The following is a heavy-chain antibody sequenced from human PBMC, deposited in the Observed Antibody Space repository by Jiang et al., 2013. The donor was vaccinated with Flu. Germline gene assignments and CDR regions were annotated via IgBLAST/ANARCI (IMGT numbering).Heavy chain of an antibody. CDR1: GFTVSSNY. Sequence: LLESGGGLIQPGGSLRLSCAASGFTVSSNYMSWVRQAPGKGLEWVAVISYDGSNKYYADSVKGRFTISRDNSKNTLYLQMNSLRAEDTAVYYCAKDEGQFDYWGQGTLVTVSS. V-gene: IGHV3-30*18. CDR2: ISYDGSNK. CDR3: AKDEGQFDY. J-gene: IGHJ4*02.